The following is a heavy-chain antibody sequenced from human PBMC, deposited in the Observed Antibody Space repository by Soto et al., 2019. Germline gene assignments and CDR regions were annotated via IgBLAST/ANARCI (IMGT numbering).Heavy chain of an antibody. D-gene: IGHD6-19*01. Sequence: GGSLRLSCAASGFTFSSYAMSWVRQAPGKGLEWVSAISGSGGSTYYADSVKGRFTISRDNSKNTLYLQMNSLRAEDTAVYYCARDGVAVGWHPPDSMDVWGQGTTVTVSS. CDR2: ISGSGGST. J-gene: IGHJ6*02. V-gene: IGHV3-23*01. CDR3: ARDGVAVGWHPPDSMDV. CDR1: GFTFSSYA.